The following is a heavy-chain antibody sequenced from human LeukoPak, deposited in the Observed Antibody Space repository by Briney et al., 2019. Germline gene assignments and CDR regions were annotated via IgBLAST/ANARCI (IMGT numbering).Heavy chain of an antibody. CDR1: GFTFSSYA. Sequence: GGSLRLSCAASGFTFSSYAMSWVRQAPGKGLEWVSALSNNGSSTSYADSVKGRFTISRDNSKNTLYLQMNSLRAEDTAVYYCAKLYTSRWYNDYWGQGTLVTVSS. CDR3: AKLYTSRWYNDY. J-gene: IGHJ4*02. V-gene: IGHV3-23*01. D-gene: IGHD6-13*01. CDR2: LSNNGSST.